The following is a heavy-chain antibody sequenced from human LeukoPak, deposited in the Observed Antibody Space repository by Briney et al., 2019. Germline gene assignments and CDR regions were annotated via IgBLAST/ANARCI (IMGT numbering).Heavy chain of an antibody. CDR2: IISDGSTT. CDR3: ARELNGAFDP. CDR1: GFIFSDYA. D-gene: IGHD1-1*01. Sequence: PGGSLRLSCAASGFIFSDYAMHWVRQAPGKGLVWVSRIISDGSTTDYADSVKGRFTISRDNAKNTLYLQMNSLRASDTAVYYCARELNGAFDPWGQGTLVTVSS. V-gene: IGHV3-74*01. J-gene: IGHJ5*02.